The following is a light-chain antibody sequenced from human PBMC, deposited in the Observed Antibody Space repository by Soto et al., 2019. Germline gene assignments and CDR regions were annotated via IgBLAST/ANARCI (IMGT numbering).Light chain of an antibody. CDR1: QGISTW. Sequence: DIHMTQSPSSVSASVGDRVTITCRASQGISTWLAWYQQKPGQAPNLLIYATSSLHSGVPSRFSGTGSGTDFTLTIRSLQPEDFATYYCQHTNNFPLTVGPGTKVDI. V-gene: IGKV1-12*01. CDR2: ATS. J-gene: IGKJ3*01. CDR3: QHTNNFPLT.